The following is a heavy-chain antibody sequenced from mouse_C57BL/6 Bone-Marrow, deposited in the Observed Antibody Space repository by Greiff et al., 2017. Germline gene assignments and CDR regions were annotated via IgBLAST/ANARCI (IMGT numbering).Heavy chain of an antibody. J-gene: IGHJ4*01. CDR1: GFTFSDYG. V-gene: IGHV5-17*01. CDR2: ISSGSSTI. CDR3: ARKEDGQGAMDD. D-gene: IGHD2-3*01. Sequence: EVKLVESGGGLVKPGGSLKLSCAASGFTFSDYGTHWVRQAPEKGLEWVAYISSGSSTIYYADTVKGRFTISRDNAKNTLFLQMTSLRSEDTARYYCARKEDGQGAMDDWGQGTSVTVAS.